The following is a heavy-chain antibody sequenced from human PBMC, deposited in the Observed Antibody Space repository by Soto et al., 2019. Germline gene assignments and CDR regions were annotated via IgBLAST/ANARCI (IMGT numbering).Heavy chain of an antibody. D-gene: IGHD6-6*01. CDR1: GGTFSSYT. V-gene: IGHV1-69*08. CDR2: IIPILGIA. Sequence: QVQLVQSGAEVKKPGSSVKVSCKASGGTFSSYTISWVRQAPGQGHEWMGWIIPILGIANYAQKFQGRGTITADKTSSAAYMDLSSLRSEDTAVYYCAREGYSSSSPSLRGTIPVWFDPWGQGTLVTVSS. CDR3: AREGYSSSSPSLRGTIPVWFDP. J-gene: IGHJ5*02.